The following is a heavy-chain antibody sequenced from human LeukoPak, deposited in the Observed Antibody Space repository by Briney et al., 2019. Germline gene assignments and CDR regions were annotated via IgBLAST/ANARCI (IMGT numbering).Heavy chain of an antibody. D-gene: IGHD1-26*01. CDR3: ARDAATDFDY. J-gene: IGHJ4*02. CDR1: GFTFSSYA. V-gene: IGHV3-30-3*01. Sequence: GGSLRLSCAASGFTFSSYAMHWVRQAPGKGLEWVAVISYDGSNKYYADSVKGRFTISRDNSKNTLYLQMNSLRAEDTAVYYCARDAATDFDYWGQGTLVTVSS. CDR2: ISYDGSNK.